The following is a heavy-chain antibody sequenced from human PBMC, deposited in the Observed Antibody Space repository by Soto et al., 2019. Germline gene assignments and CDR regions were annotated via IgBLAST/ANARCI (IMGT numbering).Heavy chain of an antibody. CDR1: GGTFSSYA. D-gene: IGHD3-16*02. V-gene: IGHV1-69*13. Sequence: GASVKVSCKASGGTFSSYAMSWVRQAPGQGLEWMGGIIPIFGTANYAQKFQGRVTITADESTSTAYMELSSLRSEDTAVYYCARAGLLSGGVIGSLLDYWGQGTLVTVSS. CDR3: ARAGLLSGGVIGSLLDY. J-gene: IGHJ4*02. CDR2: IIPIFGTA.